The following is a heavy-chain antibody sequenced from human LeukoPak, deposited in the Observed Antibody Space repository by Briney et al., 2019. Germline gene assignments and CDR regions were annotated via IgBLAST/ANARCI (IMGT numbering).Heavy chain of an antibody. CDR3: ARHSSSSAYFDY. CDR2: IYTSGST. Sequence: RPSETLSLTCTVSGGSISSYYWSWIRQPPGKGLEWIGYIYTSGSTSYNPSLKSRVTISVDTSKNQFSLKLSSVTAADTAVYYCARHSSSSAYFDYWGQGTLVTVSS. D-gene: IGHD6-6*01. V-gene: IGHV4-4*09. J-gene: IGHJ4*02. CDR1: GGSISSYY.